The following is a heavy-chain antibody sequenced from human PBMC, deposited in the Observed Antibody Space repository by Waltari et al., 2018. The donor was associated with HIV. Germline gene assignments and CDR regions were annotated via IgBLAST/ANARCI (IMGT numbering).Heavy chain of an antibody. CDR3: ARHSLVHSYGMDV. J-gene: IGHJ6*02. CDR1: GGSISSSNYY. V-gene: IGHV4-39*01. Sequence: QLQLQESGPGLVKPSETLSLTCTVSGGSISSSNYYWGWIRQPPGKGLGWIGIIYYSGSANYNPSLKGRVTISVDTSKNQFSLKLSSVTAADTAVYYCARHSLVHSYGMDVWGQGTTVTVSS. D-gene: IGHD3-10*01. CDR2: IYYSGSA.